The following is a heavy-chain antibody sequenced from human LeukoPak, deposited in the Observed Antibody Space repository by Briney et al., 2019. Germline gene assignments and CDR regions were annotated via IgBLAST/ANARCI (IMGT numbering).Heavy chain of an antibody. V-gene: IGHV4-31*03. D-gene: IGHD2-21*01. Sequence: PSQTLSLTCTVSGGSISSGGYYWSWIRQHPGKGLEWIGYIYYSGSTYYNPSLKSRVTISVDTSKNQFSLKLSSVTAADTAVYYRARLRLADLYRFDPWGQGTLVTVSS. J-gene: IGHJ5*02. CDR2: IYYSGST. CDR3: ARLRLADLYRFDP. CDR1: GGSISSGGYY.